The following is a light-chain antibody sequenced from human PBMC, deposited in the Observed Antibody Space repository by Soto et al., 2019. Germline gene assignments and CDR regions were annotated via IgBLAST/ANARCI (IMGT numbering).Light chain of an antibody. CDR3: QQYNNWPSIT. CDR1: QSVSNN. Sequence: EIVMTQSPATLSVSPGERATLSCRASQSVSNNLAWYQQKPGQAPRLLIYGASTRATGIPARLSGSGSGTMFTLTISSLQSEDFAIYYCQQYNNWPSITFGQGTRMEIK. V-gene: IGKV3-15*01. CDR2: GAS. J-gene: IGKJ5*01.